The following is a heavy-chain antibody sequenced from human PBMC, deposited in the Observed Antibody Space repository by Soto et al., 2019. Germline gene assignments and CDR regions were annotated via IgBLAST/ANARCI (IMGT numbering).Heavy chain of an antibody. V-gene: IGHV5-51*01. CDR1: GYSFTSYW. J-gene: IGHJ6*02. D-gene: IGHD2-15*01. CDR3: ARHEGVVVAATRDYYYYGMDV. CDR2: IYPGDSDT. Sequence: SLQISCKGSGYSFTSYWIGWVRQMPGKGLEWLGIIYPGDSDTRYSPSFQGQVTISADKSISTAYLQWSSLKASDTAMYYCARHEGVVVAATRDYYYYGMDVWGQGTTVTVSS.